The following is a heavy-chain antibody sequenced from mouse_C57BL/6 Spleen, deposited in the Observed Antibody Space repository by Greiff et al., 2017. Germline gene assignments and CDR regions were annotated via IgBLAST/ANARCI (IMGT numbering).Heavy chain of an antibody. D-gene: IGHD1-1*01. V-gene: IGHV1-39*01. CDR3: AREVTTVVAPFAY. CDR1: GYSFTDYN. J-gene: IGHJ3*01. CDR2: INPNYGTT. Sequence: VQLQQSGPELVKPGASVKISCKASGYSFTDYNMNWVKQSNGKGLEWIGVINPNYGTTSYNQKFKGKATLTVDQSSSTAYMQLNSLTSEDSSVYYCAREVTTVVAPFAYWGQGTLVTVSA.